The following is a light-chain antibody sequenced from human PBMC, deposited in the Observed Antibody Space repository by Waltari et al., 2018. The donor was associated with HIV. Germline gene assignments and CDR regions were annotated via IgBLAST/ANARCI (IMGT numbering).Light chain of an antibody. Sequence: QAGLTQPPSVSQALRQTATLTCTGNNNNVGGQGAAWLQQNQGHPPKLLSYRNNNRPSGISERFSASRSGNTASLTVTGLQPEDEADYYCSVWDSSLSAWVFGGGTKLTVL. CDR3: SVWDSSLSAWV. J-gene: IGLJ3*02. V-gene: IGLV10-54*01. CDR1: NNNVGGQG. CDR2: RNN.